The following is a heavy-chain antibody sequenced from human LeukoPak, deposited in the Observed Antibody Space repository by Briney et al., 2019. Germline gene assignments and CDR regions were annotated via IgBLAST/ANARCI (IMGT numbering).Heavy chain of an antibody. Sequence: GESLKISCKGSGYSFSSYWIDWVRQMPGTGLEWMGIINPGDSDTRYSPSFQGQVTISADKSISTAYLQWSSLKASDTAMYYCARSPLYCGGDCYWVLDYWGQGTLVTVSS. CDR3: ARSPLYCGGDCYWVLDY. J-gene: IGHJ4*02. D-gene: IGHD2-21*02. CDR1: GYSFSSYW. CDR2: INPGDSDT. V-gene: IGHV5-51*01.